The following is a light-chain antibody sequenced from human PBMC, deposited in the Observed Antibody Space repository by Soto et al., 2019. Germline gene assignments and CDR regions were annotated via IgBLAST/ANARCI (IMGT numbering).Light chain of an antibody. CDR1: QSIGTS. J-gene: IGKJ4*01. Sequence: DVQMTQSPSSLSASVGDRVTISCRASQSIGTSLNWFQQKPGEAPKFLIYGASSLQSGVPSRFSGSGSGTDFTLTISSVHPEDFATYYCHQTYSVPLSFGGGTKVEIK. CDR2: GAS. V-gene: IGKV1-39*01. CDR3: HQTYSVPLS.